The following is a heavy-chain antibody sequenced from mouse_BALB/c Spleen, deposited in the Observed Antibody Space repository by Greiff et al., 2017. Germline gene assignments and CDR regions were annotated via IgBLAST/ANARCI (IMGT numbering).Heavy chain of an antibody. CDR3: ARVHYKYDLAY. V-gene: IGHV7-3*02. J-gene: IGHJ3*01. CDR2: IRNKANGYTT. CDR1: GFTFTDYY. D-gene: IGHD2-14*01. Sequence: EVKLVESGGGLVQPGGSLRLSCATSGFTFTDYYMSWVRQPPGKALEWLGFIRNKANGYTTEYSASVKGRFTISRDNSQSILHLQMNTLRAEDSATYYCARVHYKYDLAYWGQGTLVTVSA.